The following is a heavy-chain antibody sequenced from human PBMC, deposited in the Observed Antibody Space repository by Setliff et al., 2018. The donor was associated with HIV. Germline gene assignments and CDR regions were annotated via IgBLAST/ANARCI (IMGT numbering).Heavy chain of an antibody. CDR2: ISSSSTYI. CDR1: GFTFSGYS. J-gene: IGHJ4*02. CDR3: TIGHYKSASG. Sequence: PGGSLRLSCAASGFTFSGYSLNWVRQAPGKGLEWVSSISSSSTYIYYADSVKGRFTISRDNAKSSLFLQMNNLRGEDTAVYHCTIGHYKSASGWGKGTLVTVSS. V-gene: IGHV3-21*04. D-gene: IGHD1-20*01.